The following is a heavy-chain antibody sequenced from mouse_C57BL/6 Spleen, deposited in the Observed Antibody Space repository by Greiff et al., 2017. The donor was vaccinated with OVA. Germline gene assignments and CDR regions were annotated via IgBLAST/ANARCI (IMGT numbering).Heavy chain of an antibody. CDR2: ISDGGSYT. V-gene: IGHV5-4*01. Sequence: EVKLVESGGGLVKPGGSLKLSCAASGFTFSSYAMSWVRQTPEKRLEWVATISDGGSYTYYPDNVKGRFTISRDNAKNNLYLQMSHLKSEDTAMYYCARETGTAWFAYWGQVTLVTVSA. J-gene: IGHJ3*01. CDR1: GFTFSSYA. CDR3: ARETGTAWFAY. D-gene: IGHD4-1*01.